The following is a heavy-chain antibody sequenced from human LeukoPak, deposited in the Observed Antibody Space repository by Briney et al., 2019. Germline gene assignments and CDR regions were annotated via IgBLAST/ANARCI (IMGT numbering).Heavy chain of an antibody. CDR1: GFTFSTYW. J-gene: IGHJ4*02. CDR3: ARAGRVDY. D-gene: IGHD1-26*01. Sequence: GGSLRLSCAASGFTFSTYWMSWVRQAPGKGLEWVANIKQDGSEKYYGDSLKGRFTISRDKAKNSLYLQMNSLRVEDTAVYYCARAGRVDYWGQGTLVTVSS. CDR2: IKQDGSEK. V-gene: IGHV3-7*05.